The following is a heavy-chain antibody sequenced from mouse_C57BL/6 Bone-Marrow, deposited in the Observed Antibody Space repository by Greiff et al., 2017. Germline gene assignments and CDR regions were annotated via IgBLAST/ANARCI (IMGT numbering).Heavy chain of an antibody. CDR1: GYTFTSYW. CDR3: ARETLGYLPAY. CDR2: IYPGSGST. D-gene: IGHD5-1-1*01. V-gene: IGHV1-55*01. J-gene: IGHJ3*01. Sequence: QVQLQQPGAELVKPGASVKMSCKASGYTFTSYWITWVKQRPGQGLEWIGDIYPGSGSTNYNEKFQSKATLTVDTSSSTAYMQLSSLTSEDSAVYYCARETLGYLPAYGGQGTLVTGAA.